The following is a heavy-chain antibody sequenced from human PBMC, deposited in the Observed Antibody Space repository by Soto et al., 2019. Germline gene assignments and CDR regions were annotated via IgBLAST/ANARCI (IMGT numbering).Heavy chain of an antibody. CDR1: EFTFSTYP. CDR2: ISHDEGNK. V-gene: IGHV3-30-3*01. J-gene: IGHJ4*02. Sequence: VQLLESGGGLVQPGGSLRLSCAASEFTFSTYPMHWVRQAPGKGLEWVAVISHDEGNKYYGDSMKGRFTISRDNSKNTLYLQMNSLRGDDTAVYYCARGASDFWGGYPEIHFFDSWGQGTLVTVSS. D-gene: IGHD3-3*01. CDR3: ARGASDFWGGYPEIHFFDS.